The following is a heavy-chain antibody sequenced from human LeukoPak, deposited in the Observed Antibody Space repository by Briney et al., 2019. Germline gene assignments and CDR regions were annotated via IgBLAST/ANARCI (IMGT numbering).Heavy chain of an antibody. V-gene: IGHV4-59*01. Sequence: SETLSLTCTVSGGSISSYYWSWIRQPPGKGLEWIGYIYYSGSTNYNPSLKSRVTISVDTSKNQFSLKLSPVTAADTAVYYCARVSYYGSGSYYFDYWGQGTLVTVSS. CDR1: GGSISSYY. CDR2: IYYSGST. CDR3: ARVSYYGSGSYYFDY. J-gene: IGHJ4*02. D-gene: IGHD3-10*01.